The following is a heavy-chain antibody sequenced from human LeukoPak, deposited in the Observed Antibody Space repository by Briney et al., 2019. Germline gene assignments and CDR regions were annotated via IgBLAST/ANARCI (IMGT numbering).Heavy chain of an antibody. V-gene: IGHV3-21*01. CDR3: ARVLFGYYGVDV. CDR1: GFTFSTYW. CDR2: ISGSSDYI. J-gene: IGHJ6*02. Sequence: PGGSLRLSCAASGFTFSTYWMHWVRQAPGKGLEWVSSISGSSDYIFYADSVKGRFTMSRDNAKNSLYLQMNSLRAEDTAVYYCARVLFGYYGVDVWGQGTTVTVSS. D-gene: IGHD3-3*01.